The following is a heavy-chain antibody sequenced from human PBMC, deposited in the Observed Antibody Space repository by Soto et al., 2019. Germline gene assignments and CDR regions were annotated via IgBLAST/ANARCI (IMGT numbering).Heavy chain of an antibody. CDR3: ARGYYDTSGFSYDAFHY. CDR1: GYSIRSGYY. D-gene: IGHD3-22*01. J-gene: IGHJ4*02. Sequence: PSEALSLTFAVSGYSIRSGYYWGWIRQPPGKGLEWIGNIYHTGSTYYNPSLKSRVTISLDTSKNQFSVKLNFVTAADTAVYFCARGYYDTSGFSYDAFHYWGEGNLVPVYS. V-gene: IGHV4-38-2*01. CDR2: IYHTGST.